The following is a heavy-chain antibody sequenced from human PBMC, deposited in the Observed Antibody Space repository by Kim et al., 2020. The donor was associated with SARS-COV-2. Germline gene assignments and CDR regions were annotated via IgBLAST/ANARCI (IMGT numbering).Heavy chain of an antibody. D-gene: IGHD3-10*01. CDR3: ARVPRSRTRITMVRGVINYYYGMDV. J-gene: IGHJ6*02. V-gene: IGHV1-3*01. CDR2: INAGNGNT. Sequence: ASVKVSCKASGYTFTSYAMHWVRQAPGQRLEWMGWINAGNGNTKYSQKFQGRVIITRDTSASTTYMELSSLRSEDTAVYYCARVPRSRTRITMVRGVINYYYGMDVWGQGTTVTVSS. CDR1: GYTFTSYA.